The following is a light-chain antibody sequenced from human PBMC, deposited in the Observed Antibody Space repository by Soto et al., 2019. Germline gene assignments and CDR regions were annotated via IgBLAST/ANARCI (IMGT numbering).Light chain of an antibody. CDR3: FSFTSTNTHV. CDR2: ETS. J-gene: IGLJ1*01. V-gene: IGLV2-23*01. CDR1: SSDFGSYKF. Sequence: QAALTQPASVHGSPVQAVTISCTGTSSDFGSYKFVSLYQHHTGTVPKVIIYETSKRPSGVSDRFSGSKSGNTASLTISGLQAEDEADYYCFSFTSTNTHVFGSGTKVTVL.